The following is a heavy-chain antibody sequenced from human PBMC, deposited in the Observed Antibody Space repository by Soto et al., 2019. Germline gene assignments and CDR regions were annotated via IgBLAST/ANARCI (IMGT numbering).Heavy chain of an antibody. CDR2: FRTGGDDATT. Sequence: VQLLESGGGLVQPAGSLRLSCAASGFTFSSYSMSWVRQAPGKGLEWVSGFRTGGDDATTYYADSVKGRFTITSDNSKNMLFLQMNSLRAEDTAIYYCAKKANYGPGSQYFHNWGQGTLVTVYS. J-gene: IGHJ1*01. CDR1: GFTFSSYS. CDR3: AKKANYGPGSQYFHN. D-gene: IGHD3-10*01. V-gene: IGHV3-23*01.